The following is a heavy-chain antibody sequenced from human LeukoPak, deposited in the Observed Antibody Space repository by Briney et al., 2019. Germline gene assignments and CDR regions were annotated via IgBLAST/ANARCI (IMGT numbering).Heavy chain of an antibody. CDR1: GYTFTSYY. V-gene: IGHV1-46*01. CDR2: INPSGGST. D-gene: IGHD1/OR15-1a*01. CDR3: ARVPGFGNYWNTFDY. J-gene: IGHJ4*02. Sequence: ASVKVSCKASGYTFTSYYMHWVRQAPGQGLEWMGIINPSGGSTSYAQKFQGRVTMTRDTSTSTVYMELSSLRSEDTAVYYCARVPGFGNYWNTFDYWGQGTLVTVSS.